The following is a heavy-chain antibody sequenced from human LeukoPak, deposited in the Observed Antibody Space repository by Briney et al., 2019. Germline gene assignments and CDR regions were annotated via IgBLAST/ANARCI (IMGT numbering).Heavy chain of an antibody. CDR1: XXXFSGXX. CDR2: XXXXXXX. Sequence: MTSETLSLTCAVXXXXFSGXXWSWIXXXXXXXXXXXXXXXXXXXXXXNPSLKSRVTISVDTSKNQFSLKLSSVTAADTAVYYCARGFRGTMVRGVSPSYYYYGMDVWGQGTAVTVSS. J-gene: IGHJ6*02. V-gene: IGHV4-34*01. CDR3: ARGFRGTMVRGVSPSYYYYGMDV. D-gene: IGHD3-10*01.